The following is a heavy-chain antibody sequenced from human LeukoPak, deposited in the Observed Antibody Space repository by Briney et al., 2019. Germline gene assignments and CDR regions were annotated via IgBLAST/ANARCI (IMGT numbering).Heavy chain of an antibody. CDR3: ARQSPTGQGIKIFGVAEPFDY. Sequence: SETLSLTCTVSGGSISSSSYYWGWIRQPPGKGLEWVGSIYYSGTTYYTPTLKTRITISVDTSKNQFSLKLNSVTAADTAVYFCARQSPTGQGIKIFGVAEPFDYWGQGTLVTVSS. CDR1: GGSISSSSYY. CDR2: IYYSGTT. J-gene: IGHJ4*02. V-gene: IGHV4-39*07. D-gene: IGHD3-3*01.